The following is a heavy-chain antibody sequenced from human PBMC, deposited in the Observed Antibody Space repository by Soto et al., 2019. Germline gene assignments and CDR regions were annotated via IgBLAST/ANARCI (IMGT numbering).Heavy chain of an antibody. Sequence: QVQLVESGGGLVKPGGSLRVSCAASGFTFSDFYMSWVRQAPGKGLEWISYISSSGKPLYYADSVKGRFTITRDNAKNSLSLQMNRLRAEDTAVYYCERDSLLPEFFENWGQGTLVTVSS. CDR2: ISSSGKPL. J-gene: IGHJ4*02. CDR3: ERDSLLPEFFEN. V-gene: IGHV3-11*01. CDR1: GFTFSDFY. D-gene: IGHD2-15*01.